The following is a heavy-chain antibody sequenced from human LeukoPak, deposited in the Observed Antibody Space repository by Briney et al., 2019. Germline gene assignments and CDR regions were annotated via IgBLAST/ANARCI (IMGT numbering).Heavy chain of an antibody. V-gene: IGHV4-34*01. D-gene: IGHD2/OR15-2a*01. CDR1: GGSFSGYY. CDR2: INHSGST. J-gene: IGHJ4*02. Sequence: SETLSLTCAVYGGSFSGYYWSWIRQPPGKGLEWIGEINHSGSTNYNPSLKSRVTISVDTSKNQFSLKLSSVTAADTAVYYCARGLTSMPPGGYWGQGTLVTVSS. CDR3: ARGLTSMPPGGY.